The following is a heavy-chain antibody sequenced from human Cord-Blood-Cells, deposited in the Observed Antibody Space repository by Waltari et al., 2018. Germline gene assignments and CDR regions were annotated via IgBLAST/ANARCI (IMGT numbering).Heavy chain of an antibody. CDR3: AREGVVVPAAIRLGDWFDP. CDR1: GGSFSGYY. V-gene: IGHV4-34*01. Sequence: QVQLQQWGAGLLKPSETLSLTCDVYGGSFSGYYWSWIRQPPGKGLEWIGEINHSGSTNYNPSLKSRVTISVDTSKNQFSLKLSSVTAADTAVYYCAREGVVVPAAIRLGDWFDPWGQGTLVTVSS. J-gene: IGHJ5*02. D-gene: IGHD2-2*02. CDR2: INHSGST.